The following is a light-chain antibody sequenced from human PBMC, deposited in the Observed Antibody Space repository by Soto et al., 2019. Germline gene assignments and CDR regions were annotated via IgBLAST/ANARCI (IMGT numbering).Light chain of an antibody. CDR1: SSDVATYNR. J-gene: IGLJ2*01. Sequence: QSALTQPAAVSGSPGPSITLTCTGTSSDVATYNRVSWYQQHPGKAPKAMLYEVSKRPSGISNRFSGSKAGNTASLTVSGLQGEEAAVDYCCSCATSGTLHVVFGGGTKLTVL. CDR3: CSCATSGTLHVV. CDR2: EVS. V-gene: IGLV2-23*02.